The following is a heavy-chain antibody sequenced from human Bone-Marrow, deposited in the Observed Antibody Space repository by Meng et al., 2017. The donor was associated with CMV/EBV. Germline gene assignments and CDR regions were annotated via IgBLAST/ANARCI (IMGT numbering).Heavy chain of an antibody. J-gene: IGHJ6*02. V-gene: IGHV4-34*01. CDR1: GGSLSGYY. CDR3: ARFEDDILTGYYYGMDI. D-gene: IGHD3-9*01. CDR2: IHHSGST. Sequence: SETLSLTCAVYGGSLSGYYWSWIRQPPGKGLEWIGEIHHSGSTTYNPSLKNRATISVDPSKNQFSLKLSSVTAADTAVYYCARFEDDILTGYYYGMDIWGQGTTVTVSS.